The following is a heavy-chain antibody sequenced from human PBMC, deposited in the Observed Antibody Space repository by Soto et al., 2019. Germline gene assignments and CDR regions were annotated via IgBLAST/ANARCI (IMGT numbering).Heavy chain of an antibody. J-gene: IGHJ4*02. D-gene: IGHD3-16*01. CDR3: AKDHWGSY. CDR1: GITFTNAW. Sequence: EVQLVESGGGLVKPGGSLRLSCAASGITFTNAWMGWVRQAPGKGLEWVSAISGSGASTYYADSVKGRFTISRDNSKNTLYLQMNSLGAEDTALYYCAKDHWGSYSGQGTLVTVSP. CDR2: ISGSGAST. V-gene: IGHV3-23*04.